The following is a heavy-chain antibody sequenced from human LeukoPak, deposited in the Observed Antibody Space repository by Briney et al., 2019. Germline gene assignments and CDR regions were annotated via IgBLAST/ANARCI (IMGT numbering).Heavy chain of an antibody. CDR3: ARDRDRKRLSYYYMDV. Sequence: PGGSLRLSCAASGFTFSSYAMHWVRQAPGKGLEYVSAISSNGVSTYYANSVKGRFTISRDNSKNTLYLQMGSLRAEDMAVYYCARDRDRKRLSYYYMDVWGKGTTVTVSS. J-gene: IGHJ6*03. CDR2: ISSNGVST. CDR1: GFTFSSYA. D-gene: IGHD1-14*01. V-gene: IGHV3-64*01.